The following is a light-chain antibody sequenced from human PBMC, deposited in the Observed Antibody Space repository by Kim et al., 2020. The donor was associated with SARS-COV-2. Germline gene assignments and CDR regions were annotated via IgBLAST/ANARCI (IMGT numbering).Light chain of an antibody. CDR3: QQYSDWPT. CDR1: QSGSSN. J-gene: IGKJ1*01. V-gene: IGKV3-15*01. CDR2: DAS. Sequence: SVSPGERATLSCRASQSGSSNLAWYQQKPGQTPRLLIYDASTRATGIPARFSGSGSGTEFTLTISSLQSEDFALYYCQQYSDWPTFGQGTKVDIK.